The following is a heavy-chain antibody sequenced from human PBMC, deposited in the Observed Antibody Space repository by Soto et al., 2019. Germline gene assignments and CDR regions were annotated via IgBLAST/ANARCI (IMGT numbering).Heavy chain of an antibody. D-gene: IGHD3-22*01. CDR1: GFDFYHYA. V-gene: IGHV3-43D*04. CDR2: TNSDGTDS. CDR3: AKSLYYYDSSPLDH. J-gene: IGHJ4*02. Sequence: GGSLRLSCAAAGFDFYHYAMHWVRQVPGKGLEWVSLTNSDGTDSYYMDSVKGRFTISRDNAKSTLYLQMDRLRPEDTALYFCAKSLYYYDSSPLDHWGQGTLVTVSS.